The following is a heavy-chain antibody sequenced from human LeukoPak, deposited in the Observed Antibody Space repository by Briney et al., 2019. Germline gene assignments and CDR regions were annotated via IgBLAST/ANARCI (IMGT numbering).Heavy chain of an antibody. J-gene: IGHJ4*02. CDR1: GFALRSYG. CDR2: IRYDGSDR. Sequence: GGSLRLSCAASGFALRSYGMHWVRQAPGKGLEWVAFIRYDGSDRYYGGSVKGRFTISRDISSSTLYLQMNNLRGGDTAVYYCARATGTFSEWSLDYWGQGTLVTVSS. D-gene: IGHD3-3*01. V-gene: IGHV3-30*02. CDR3: ARATGTFSEWSLDY.